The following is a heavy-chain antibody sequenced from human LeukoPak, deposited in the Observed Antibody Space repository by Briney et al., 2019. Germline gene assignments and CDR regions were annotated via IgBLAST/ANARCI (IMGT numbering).Heavy chain of an antibody. CDR3: EEAGY. V-gene: IGHV3-23*01. Sequence: GGSLRLSCAASGFSFSTYAMTWVRQAPGKGLEWVSFISADGHETYYADSVKGRFTISRDNSMNTLFLQMNSLRVEDTAVYYCEEAGYWAQGALVTVSS. CDR1: GFSFSTYA. CDR2: ISADGHET. D-gene: IGHD6-19*01. J-gene: IGHJ4*02.